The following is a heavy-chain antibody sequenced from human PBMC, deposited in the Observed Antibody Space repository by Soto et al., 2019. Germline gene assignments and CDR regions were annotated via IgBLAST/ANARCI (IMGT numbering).Heavy chain of an antibody. CDR3: ARDPAP. CDR1: GGSIASSLYY. V-gene: IGHV4-31*02. Sequence: SETLPLTWTVSGGSIASSLYYWSWIRQHPGKGLEWIGYIYNSGTTYYNPSLKSRVTISVDTSKNQFSLKLTSVTAADTAVYYCARDPAPWGQGTLVTVS. J-gene: IGHJ5*02. CDR2: IYNSGTT.